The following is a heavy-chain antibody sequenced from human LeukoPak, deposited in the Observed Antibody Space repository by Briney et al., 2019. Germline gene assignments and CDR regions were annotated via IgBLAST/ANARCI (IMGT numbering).Heavy chain of an antibody. V-gene: IGHV4-59*01. D-gene: IGHD2-15*01. CDR3: ALMISEYCSGGSCYPNERYYFDY. CDR1: GGSISNYF. J-gene: IGHJ4*02. Sequence: PSETLSLTCTLSGGSISNYFLTWIRPPPRKGRDWVGYIYHRESTKYYPSLKSRVTISVETSKNQFSLKLSSVTAADTAVYYCALMISEYCSGGSCYPNERYYFDYWGQGTLVTVSS. CDR2: IYHREST.